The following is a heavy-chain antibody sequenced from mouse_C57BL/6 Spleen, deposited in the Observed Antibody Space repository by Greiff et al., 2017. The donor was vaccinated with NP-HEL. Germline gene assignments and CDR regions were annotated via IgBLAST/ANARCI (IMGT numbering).Heavy chain of an antibody. Sequence: VQLQQPGAELVRPGSSVKLSCKASGYTFTSYWMHWVKQRPIQGLEWIGNIDPSDSETHYNQKFKDKATLTVDKSSSTAYMQLSSLTSEDSAVYYCAREDSGYRFAYWGQGTLVTVSA. D-gene: IGHD3-2*02. CDR3: AREDSGYRFAY. J-gene: IGHJ3*01. V-gene: IGHV1-52*01. CDR2: IDPSDSET. CDR1: GYTFTSYW.